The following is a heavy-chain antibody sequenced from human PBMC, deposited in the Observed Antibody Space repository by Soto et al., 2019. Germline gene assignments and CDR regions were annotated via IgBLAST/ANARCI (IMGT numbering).Heavy chain of an antibody. J-gene: IGHJ6*02. CDR1: GGSFSGYY. CDR2: INHSGST. Sequence: SETLSLTCAVYGGSFSGYYWSWIRQPPGKGLEWIGEINHSGSTNYNPSLKSRVTISVDTSKNQFSLKLSSVTAADTAVYYCARNSKPSKFYGIGTRRPHSYGMDVWGQGTTVTVSS. V-gene: IGHV4-34*01. CDR3: ARNSKPSKFYGIGTRRPHSYGMDV. D-gene: IGHD3-10*01.